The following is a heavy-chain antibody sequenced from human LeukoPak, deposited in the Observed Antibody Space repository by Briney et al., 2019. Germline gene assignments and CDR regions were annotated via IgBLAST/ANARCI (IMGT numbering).Heavy chain of an antibody. CDR3: ARRAGAYSHPYDY. Sequence: GGSLRLSCTVSGFTVSSNSMSWVRQAPGKGLEWVSFIYSDNTHYSDSVQGRFTTSRDNSKNTLYLQMNSLSAEDTAVYYCARRAGAYSHPYDYWGQGTLVTVSS. CDR1: GFTVSSNS. J-gene: IGHJ4*02. V-gene: IGHV3-53*01. D-gene: IGHD4/OR15-4a*01. CDR2: IYSDNT.